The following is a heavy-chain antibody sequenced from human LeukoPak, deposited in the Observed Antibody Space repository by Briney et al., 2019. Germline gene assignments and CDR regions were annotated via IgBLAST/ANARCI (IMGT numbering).Heavy chain of an antibody. CDR1: GYTFTSYD. Sequence: ASVKVSCKASGYTFTSYDINWVRQATGQGLEWMGWMNPNSGNTGYAQKFQGRVTMIRNTSISTAYMELSSLRSEDTAVYYCARDGFLEWLSHFDYWGQGTLVTVSS. CDR2: MNPNSGNT. V-gene: IGHV1-8*01. CDR3: ARDGFLEWLSHFDY. J-gene: IGHJ4*02. D-gene: IGHD3-3*01.